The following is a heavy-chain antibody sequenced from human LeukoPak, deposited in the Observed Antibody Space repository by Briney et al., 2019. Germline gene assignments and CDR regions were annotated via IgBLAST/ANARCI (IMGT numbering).Heavy chain of an antibody. D-gene: IGHD2-21*02. J-gene: IGHJ6*03. V-gene: IGHV3-48*01. CDR3: ASGGGDPVGHYYYYMDV. Sequence: NPGGSLRLSCAASGFTFSSYSMNWVRQAPGKGLEWVSYISSSSSTIYYADSVKGRFTISRDNAKNSLYLQMNSLRAEDTAVYYCASGGGDPVGHYYYYMDVWGKGTTVTVSS. CDR1: GFTFSSYS. CDR2: ISSSSSTI.